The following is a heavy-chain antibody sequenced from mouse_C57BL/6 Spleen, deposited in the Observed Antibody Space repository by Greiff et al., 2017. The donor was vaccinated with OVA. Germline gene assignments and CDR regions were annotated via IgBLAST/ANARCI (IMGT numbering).Heavy chain of an antibody. CDR3: VRHWGLGGFDY. D-gene: IGHD2-4*01. CDR1: GFSFNTYA. V-gene: IGHV10-1*01. Sequence: DVQLVESGGGLVQPKGSLKLSCAASGFSFNTYAMNWVRQAPGKGLEWVARIRSKSNNYATYYADSVKDRFTISRDDSESMLYLQMNNLKTEDTAMYYCVRHWGLGGFDYWGQGTTLTVSS. CDR2: IRSKSNNYAT. J-gene: IGHJ2*01.